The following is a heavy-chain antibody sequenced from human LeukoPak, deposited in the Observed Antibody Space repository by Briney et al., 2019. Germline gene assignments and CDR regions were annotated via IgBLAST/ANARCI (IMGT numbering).Heavy chain of an antibody. CDR1: GGSISSYY. CDR3: ARDRNPYYYDSSGYESGAFDI. J-gene: IGHJ3*02. D-gene: IGHD3-22*01. V-gene: IGHV4-4*07. CDR2: IYTSGST. Sequence: SETLSLTCTVSGGSISSYYWSWIRQPAGKGLEWIGRIYTSGSTNYNPSLKSRVTMSVDTSKNQFSLKLSSVTAADTAVYYCARDRNPYYYDSSGYESGAFDIWGQGTMVTVSS.